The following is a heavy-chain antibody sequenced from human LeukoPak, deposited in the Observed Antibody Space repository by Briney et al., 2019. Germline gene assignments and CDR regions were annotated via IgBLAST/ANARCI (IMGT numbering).Heavy chain of an antibody. CDR3: ARGGSIAAAGNYFFDY. Sequence: GGSLRLSCEASGFTLSSSGMHWVRQAPGKGLEWVAFIWYDGSNKYYADSVRGRFTISRDNSKNTLYLQMNSLRAEDTAVYYCARGGSIAAAGNYFFDYWGQGTPVTVFS. CDR2: IWYDGSNK. D-gene: IGHD6-13*01. CDR1: GFTLSSSG. V-gene: IGHV3-33*01. J-gene: IGHJ4*02.